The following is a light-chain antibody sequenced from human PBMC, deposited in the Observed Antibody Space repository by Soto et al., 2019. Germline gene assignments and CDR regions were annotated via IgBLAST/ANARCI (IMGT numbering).Light chain of an antibody. V-gene: IGKV1-17*01. Sequence: DIQMTQSPSSLSASVGDRVTISCRASQGIRHALGWYQQKPGKAPKRLIYSESGLQSGVTSRFRGSGYGTEFTLTISSLQPEDVATYYCLQQNNYPWTFGQGTRVEIK. J-gene: IGKJ1*01. CDR2: SES. CDR1: QGIRHA. CDR3: LQQNNYPWT.